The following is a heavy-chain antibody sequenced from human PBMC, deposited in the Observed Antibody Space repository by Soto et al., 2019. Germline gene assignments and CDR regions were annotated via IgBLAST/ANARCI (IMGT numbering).Heavy chain of an antibody. Sequence: EVQLVESGGGLVQPGGSQRLSCEGSGFTFSSYWMHWVRQAPGKGLVWVSRINRYGSSTSYAGSVKGRFTISRDNAKNTVYLQMNRLRAEDTAVYYCERGGDSSYYDSSGYPAAFDIWGQGTMVTVSS. CDR1: GFTFSSYW. V-gene: IGHV3-74*01. CDR2: INRYGSST. CDR3: ERGGDSSYYDSSGYPAAFDI. D-gene: IGHD3-22*01. J-gene: IGHJ3*02.